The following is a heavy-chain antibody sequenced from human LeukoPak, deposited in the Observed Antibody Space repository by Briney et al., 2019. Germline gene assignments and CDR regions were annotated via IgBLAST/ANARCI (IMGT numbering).Heavy chain of an antibody. CDR3: GGNY. CDR1: GFTLSNYW. CDR2: IKEDGSEK. V-gene: IGHV3-7*01. J-gene: IGHJ4*02. Sequence: PGGSLRLSCAASGFTLSNYWMNWVRRAPGKGLEWVANIKEDGSEKYYVDSVKGRFTISRDTAKNSLHLQMDSLRAEDTAVYYCGGNYWGQGTRVTVSS.